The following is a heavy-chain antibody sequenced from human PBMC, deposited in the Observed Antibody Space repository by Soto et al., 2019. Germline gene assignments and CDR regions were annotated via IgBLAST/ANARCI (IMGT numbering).Heavy chain of an antibody. CDR1: GFSFTNYE. V-gene: IGHV3-48*03. CDR3: ARESFSASPNFFDY. CDR2: IGLSGDTI. Sequence: GGSLRLSCAVSGFSFTNYEMNGVRQAPGKGLEWIAYIGLSGDTIYYADSVKGRFTISRDHAKNSLELQMNSLRADDTALYYCARESFSASPNFFDYWGRGTQVTVSS. D-gene: IGHD3-16*01. J-gene: IGHJ4*02.